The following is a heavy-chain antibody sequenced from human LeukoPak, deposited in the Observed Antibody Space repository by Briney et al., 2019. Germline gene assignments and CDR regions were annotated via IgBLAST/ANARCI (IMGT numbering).Heavy chain of an antibody. V-gene: IGHV3-21*01. CDR3: AGSYCSSTSCPRDY. CDR2: ISSSSSYI. CDR1: GFSFSSSS. J-gene: IGHJ4*02. Sequence: GSLRLSCAAPGFSFSSSSMNWVRQGLGKGLEWVSSISSSSSYIYYANSVKDRFTISRDNAKNSLYLQMNSLKAEDTAVYYCAGSYCSSTSCPRDYWGQGTLVTVSS. D-gene: IGHD2-2*01.